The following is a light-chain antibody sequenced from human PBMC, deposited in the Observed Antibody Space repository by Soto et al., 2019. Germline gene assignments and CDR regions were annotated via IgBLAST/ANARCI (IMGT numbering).Light chain of an antibody. Sequence: EIVFTQSPTTLTSYPGDRVTLSCRASQAVNTRLAWYQHKPGQAPRLLIYGASSRAAGIPDRFSGSGSGTDFSLTIIRLEPEDFAVYYCQQYGTSPQTFGQGTRLEI. J-gene: IGKJ5*01. V-gene: IGKV3-20*01. CDR1: QAVNTR. CDR2: GAS. CDR3: QQYGTSPQT.